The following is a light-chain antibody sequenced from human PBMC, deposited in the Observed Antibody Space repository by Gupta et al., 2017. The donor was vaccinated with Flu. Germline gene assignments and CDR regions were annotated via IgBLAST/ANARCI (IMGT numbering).Light chain of an antibody. Sequence: SYDLTQPSSVSVAPGGTATLTCGGDNLGSKSVDWYQQRPGQAPVLVVYDDSDRPSGVPDRFSGSNSGNTATLSSSRVEAGDEAAYYCQVWDTTSDHPVCGGGTKLTVL. CDR3: QVWDTTSDHPV. V-gene: IGLV3-21*02. J-gene: IGLJ3*02. CDR1: NLGSKS. CDR2: DDS.